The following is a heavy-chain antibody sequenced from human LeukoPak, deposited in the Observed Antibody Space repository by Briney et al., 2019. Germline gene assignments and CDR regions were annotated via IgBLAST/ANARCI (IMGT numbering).Heavy chain of an antibody. Sequence: PSETLSLTCTVSGGSISSYYWSWIRQPPGKGLEWIGYIYYSGSTNYNPSLKSRVTISVDTSKNQFSLKLSSVTAADTAVYYCARDSSSSSRSRWFDPWGQGTLVTVSS. CDR1: GGSISSYY. V-gene: IGHV4-59*12. CDR3: ARDSSSSSRSRWFDP. J-gene: IGHJ5*02. D-gene: IGHD6-6*01. CDR2: IYYSGST.